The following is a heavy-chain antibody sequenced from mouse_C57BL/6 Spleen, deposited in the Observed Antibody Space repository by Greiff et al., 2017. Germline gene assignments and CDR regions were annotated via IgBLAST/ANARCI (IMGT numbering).Heavy chain of an antibody. CDR2: IDPSDSET. Sequence: QVQLQQPGAELVRPGSSVKLSCKASGYTFTSYWMHWVKQRPIQGLEWIGNIDPSDSETHYNKKFKDKATLTVDKSSSTAYMQLRSLTSEDSAVYYCARRPLRSSYWYFDVWGTGTTVTVSS. D-gene: IGHD1-1*01. J-gene: IGHJ1*03. CDR1: GYTFTSYW. V-gene: IGHV1-52*01. CDR3: ARRPLRSSYWYFDV.